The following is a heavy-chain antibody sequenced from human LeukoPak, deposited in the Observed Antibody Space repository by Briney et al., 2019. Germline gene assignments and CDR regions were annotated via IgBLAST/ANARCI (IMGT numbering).Heavy chain of an antibody. CDR2: IYYSGST. D-gene: IGHD3-10*01. CDR1: GGSISSSSYY. V-gene: IGHV4-39*07. Sequence: PSETLCLTCTVSGGSISSSSYYWGWIRQPPGKGLEWIGSIYYSGSTYYNPSLKSRVTISVDTSKNQFSLKLSSVTAADTAVYYCARDRKFYYGSALRYMDVWGKGTTVTVSS. CDR3: ARDRKFYYGSALRYMDV. J-gene: IGHJ6*03.